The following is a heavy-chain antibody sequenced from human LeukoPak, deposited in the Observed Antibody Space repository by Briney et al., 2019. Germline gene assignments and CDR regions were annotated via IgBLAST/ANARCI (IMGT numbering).Heavy chain of an antibody. V-gene: IGHV3-7*01. D-gene: IGHD2-21*02. J-gene: IGHJ6*02. CDR3: ARLAYCGGDCYSDYYYGMDV. CDR2: IKQDGSEK. Sequence: GGSLTLSCAASGFTFSSYWMSWVRQAPGKGLEWVANIKQDGSEKYYVDSVKGRFTIYRDNAKNSLYLQMSSLRDEDTAVYYCARLAYCGGDCYSDYYYGMDVWGQGATATVSS. CDR1: GFTFSSYW.